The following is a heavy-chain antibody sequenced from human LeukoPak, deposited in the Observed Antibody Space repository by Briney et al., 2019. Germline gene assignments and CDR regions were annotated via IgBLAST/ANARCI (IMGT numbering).Heavy chain of an antibody. CDR2: IYYTGAT. Sequence: SETPSLTCTVSGGSISGDYWSWIRQPPGKGLEWVAYIYYTGATNYNPSLKSRATISVDTSKNQFSLRLSSVTAADTAVYYCARLQGDSTAIFDYWGQGTPVSVSS. D-gene: IGHD2-21*01. CDR3: ARLQGDSTAIFDY. CDR1: GGSISGDY. V-gene: IGHV4-59*01. J-gene: IGHJ4*02.